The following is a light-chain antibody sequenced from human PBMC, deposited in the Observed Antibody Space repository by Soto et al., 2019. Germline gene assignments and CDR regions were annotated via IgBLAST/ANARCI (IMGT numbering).Light chain of an antibody. J-gene: IGKJ1*01. V-gene: IGKV3-15*01. CDR3: QQYNDWPPERT. CDR2: GAS. Sequence: EVVMTQSPVTLSVATGERATLSCRASQSIGTNLAWYQQKPGQAPRLLIYGASTRATGVPARFSGSGSGTEFTLTISSLQSEAFAVYYCQQYNDWPPERTFGQGTKVDIK. CDR1: QSIGTN.